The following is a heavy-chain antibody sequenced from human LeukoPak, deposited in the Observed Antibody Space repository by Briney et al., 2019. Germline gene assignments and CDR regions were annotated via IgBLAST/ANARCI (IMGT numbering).Heavy chain of an antibody. V-gene: IGHV3-21*01. D-gene: IGHD1-26*01. Sequence: GGSLRLSCAASGFTFSSYSMNWVRQAPGKGLEWVSSISSSSSYIYYADSVKGRFTISRDNAKNSLYLQMHGLRAEDTAVYYCARGATHGFNYYYYMDVWGKGTTVTVSS. CDR1: GFTFSSYS. J-gene: IGHJ6*03. CDR2: ISSSSSYI. CDR3: ARGATHGFNYYYYMDV.